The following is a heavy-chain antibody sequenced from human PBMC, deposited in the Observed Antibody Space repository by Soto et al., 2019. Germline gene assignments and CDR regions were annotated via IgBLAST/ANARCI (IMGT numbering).Heavy chain of an antibody. D-gene: IGHD5-18*01. J-gene: IGHJ4*02. CDR2: ISYDGSNK. Sequence: GGSLRLSCAASGFTFSSYGMHWVRQAPGKGLEWVAVISYDGSNKYYADSVKGRFTISRDNSKNTLYLQMNSLRAEDTAVYYCAKDHGTDMVPHYFDYCGQGTLVTVSS. CDR3: AKDHGTDMVPHYFDY. CDR1: GFTFSSYG. V-gene: IGHV3-30*18.